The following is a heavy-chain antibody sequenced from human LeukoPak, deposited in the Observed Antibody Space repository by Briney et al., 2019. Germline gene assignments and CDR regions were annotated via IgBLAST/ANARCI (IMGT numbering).Heavy chain of an antibody. CDR2: IYPGDSDT. Sequence: GESLKISCKGSGYSFTSYWIGWVRQMPGKGLEWMGIIYPGDSDTRYSPSFQGQVTISADKSNSTAYLQWSSLKASDTAMYYCARSAGSGPKPRVIDYWGQGTLVTVSS. CDR1: GYSFTSYW. CDR3: ARSAGSGPKPRVIDY. D-gene: IGHD3-10*01. V-gene: IGHV5-51*01. J-gene: IGHJ4*02.